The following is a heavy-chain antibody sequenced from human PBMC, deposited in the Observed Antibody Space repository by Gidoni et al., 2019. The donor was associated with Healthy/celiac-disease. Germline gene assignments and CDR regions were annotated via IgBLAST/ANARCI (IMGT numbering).Heavy chain of an antibody. CDR1: GGSISSYY. V-gene: IGHV4-59*01. J-gene: IGHJ6*02. CDR3: AGGLDYYYGMDV. D-gene: IGHD6-19*01. Sequence: GPGLVKPSETLSLTCTVSGGSISSYYWSWIRQPPGKGLEWIGYIYYSGSTNYNPSLKSRVTISVDTSKNQCSLKLSSVTAADTAVYYCAGGLDYYYGMDVWGQGTTVTVSS. CDR2: IYYSGST.